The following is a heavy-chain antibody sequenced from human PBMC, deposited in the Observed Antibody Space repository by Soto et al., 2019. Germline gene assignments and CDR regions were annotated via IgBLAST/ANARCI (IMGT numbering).Heavy chain of an antibody. CDR1: GDSISTSNYY. V-gene: IGHV4-39*07. Sequence: SETLSLTCSVSGDSISTSNYYWGWIRQPPGKGLEWIGHLFYSGGTYYNPSLKSRVSISVDTSKNEFSLKLTSITAADTAIYFCAPRGGGDHLFDSWVQASLGTAPQ. D-gene: IGHD4-17*01. CDR2: LFYSGGT. CDR3: APRGGGDHLFDS. J-gene: IGHJ4*02.